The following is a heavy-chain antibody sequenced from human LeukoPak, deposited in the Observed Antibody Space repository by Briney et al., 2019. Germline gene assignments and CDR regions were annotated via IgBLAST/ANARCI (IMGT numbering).Heavy chain of an antibody. CDR1: GGSISSSSYY. D-gene: IGHD6-13*01. J-gene: IGHJ6*03. Sequence: SETLSLTCTVSGGSISSSSYYWGWIRQPPGKGLEWIGSIYYSGSTYYNPSLKSRVTISVDTSKNQFSLKLSSVTAADTAVYYCARAGSGVYPPLSYYMDVWGKGTTVTVSS. V-gene: IGHV4-39*07. CDR2: IYYSGST. CDR3: ARAGSGVYPPLSYYMDV.